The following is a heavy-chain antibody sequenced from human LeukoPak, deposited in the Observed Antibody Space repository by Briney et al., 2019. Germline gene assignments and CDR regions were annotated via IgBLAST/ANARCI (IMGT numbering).Heavy chain of an antibody. V-gene: IGHV3-21*04. D-gene: IGHD6-6*01. J-gene: IGHJ4*02. CDR1: GFIFSDYS. CDR2: ISNTSNFI. Sequence: GGSLRLSCAASGFIFSDYSMNWVRQAPGKGLEWVASISNTSNFIYHADSVKGRFTISRDNAKASLFLQMNSLRAEDTAVYYCARDPYSSSSRGVDYWGQGTLVTVSS. CDR3: ARDPYSSSSRGVDY.